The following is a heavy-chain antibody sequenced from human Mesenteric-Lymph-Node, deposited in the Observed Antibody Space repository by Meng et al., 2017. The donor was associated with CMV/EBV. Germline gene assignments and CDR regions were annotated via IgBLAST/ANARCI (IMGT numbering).Heavy chain of an antibody. CDR1: VSTFTSYH. V-gene: IGHV1-46*01. D-gene: IGHD3/OR15-3a*01. J-gene: IGHJ4*02. CDR3: ARAGLGFDF. CDR2: IDPRGGRA. Sequence: KVSCKASVSTFTSYHMHWVRQAPGQGLEWMGIIDPRGGRATYAQKFQGRVTMTRDTSASTVYMELSSLRSEDTAVFYCARAGLGFDFWGQGTLVTVSS.